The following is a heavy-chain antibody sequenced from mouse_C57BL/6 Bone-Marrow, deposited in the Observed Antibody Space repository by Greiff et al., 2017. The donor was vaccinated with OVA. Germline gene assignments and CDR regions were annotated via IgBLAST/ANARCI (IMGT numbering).Heavy chain of an antibody. Sequence: DVKLVESGAGLVKPGGSLKLSCAASGFTFSSYAMSWVRQTPEKRLEWVAYISSGGDYNYYEDTVKGRFTISRDNARNTLYLQMSSLKSEDTAMYYCIYCPFAYWGQGTLVTVSA. CDR2: ISSGGDYN. J-gene: IGHJ3*01. CDR3: IYCPFAY. D-gene: IGHD1-1*01. V-gene: IGHV5-9-1*02. CDR1: GFTFSSYA.